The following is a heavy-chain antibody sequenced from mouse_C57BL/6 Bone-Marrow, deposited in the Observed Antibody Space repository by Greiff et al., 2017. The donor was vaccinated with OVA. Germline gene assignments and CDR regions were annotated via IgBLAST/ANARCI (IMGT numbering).Heavy chain of an antibody. J-gene: IGHJ1*03. D-gene: IGHD1-1*01. CDR2: INPYNGGT. Sequence: VQLQQSGPVLVKPGASVKMSCKASGYTFTDYYMNWVKQSHGKSLEWIGVINPYNGGTSYNQKFKGKATLTVDKSSSTAYMELNSLTSEDSAIYYCASDDYGSSYDWYFDVWGTGTTVTVSS. V-gene: IGHV1-19*01. CDR1: GYTFTDYY. CDR3: ASDDYGSSYDWYFDV.